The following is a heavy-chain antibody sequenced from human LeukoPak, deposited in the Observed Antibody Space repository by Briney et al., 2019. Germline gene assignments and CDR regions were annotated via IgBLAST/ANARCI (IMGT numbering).Heavy chain of an antibody. CDR1: GGSISNSY. D-gene: IGHD3-10*01. J-gene: IGHJ1*01. CDR2: IYYSGST. CDR3: ARGSLGSGYFQH. Sequence: SETLSLTCTVSGGSISNSYWNWIRQPPGKGLEWIGYIYYSGSTNYNPSLKSRVTISVDTSKNQFSLKLNSVTAADTAVYYCARGSLGSGYFQHWGQGTLVTVSS. V-gene: IGHV4-59*01.